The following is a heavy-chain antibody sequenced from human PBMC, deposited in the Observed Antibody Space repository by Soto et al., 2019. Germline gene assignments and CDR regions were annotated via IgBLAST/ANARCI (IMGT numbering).Heavy chain of an antibody. CDR2: INPSGGSP. CDR3: ASGVYNAMDV. J-gene: IGHJ6*02. V-gene: IGHV1-46*03. Sequence: GASVKVSCKASGYTFTSHYVHWVRQAPGQGLEWMGIINPSGGSPSYAQKFQGRVTMTRDTSTSTVYMELISLRSEDTAVFYCASGVYNAMDVWGQGTPVTVSS. D-gene: IGHD3-10*01. CDR1: GYTFTSHY.